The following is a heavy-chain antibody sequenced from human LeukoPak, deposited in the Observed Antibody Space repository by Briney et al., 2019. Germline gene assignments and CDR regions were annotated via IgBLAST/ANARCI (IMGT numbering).Heavy chain of an antibody. CDR1: GFTFSSYA. CDR3: VRDFAWGFDY. J-gene: IGHJ4*02. V-gene: IGHV3-23*01. Sequence: GGSLRLSCAASGFTFSSYAMSWVRQAPGKGLEWVSAISGSGGSTYYADSVKGRFTISRDNSKNTVYLQMNSLRTEDTAFYYCVRDFAWGFDYWGQGTLATVSS. D-gene: IGHD7-27*01. CDR2: ISGSGGST.